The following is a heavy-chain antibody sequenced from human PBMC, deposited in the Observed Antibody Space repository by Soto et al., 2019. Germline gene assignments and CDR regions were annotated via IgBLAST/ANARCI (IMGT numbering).Heavy chain of an antibody. CDR2: IIPIFGTA. CDR3: ALRFLEWCEASYGMDV. CDR1: GGTFSSYA. V-gene: IGHV1-69*01. J-gene: IGHJ6*02. Sequence: QVQLVQSGAEVKKPGSSVKVSCKASGGTFSSYAISWVRQAPGQGLEWMGGIIPIFGTANYAQKFQGRVTITADESTSTDYMELSSLRSEDTAVYYCALRFLEWCEASYGMDVWGQGTTVTVSS. D-gene: IGHD3-3*01.